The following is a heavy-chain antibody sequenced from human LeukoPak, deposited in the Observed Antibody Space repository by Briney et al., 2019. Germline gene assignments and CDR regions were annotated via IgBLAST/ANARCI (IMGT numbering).Heavy chain of an antibody. J-gene: IGHJ4*02. V-gene: IGHV3-53*01. D-gene: IGHD2-21*01. CDR1: GFGVSSNY. CDR3: ARDIFLGRSGYFEY. CDR2: IYWDGST. Sequence: GGSLRLSGAAPGFGVSSNYMSWVRQAPGKGLDWVSVIYWDGSTYYADSVKGRFTISRDNSKNTLYLQMNNLRAEDTAVYHCARDIFLGRSGYFEYWGQGTLVTVSS.